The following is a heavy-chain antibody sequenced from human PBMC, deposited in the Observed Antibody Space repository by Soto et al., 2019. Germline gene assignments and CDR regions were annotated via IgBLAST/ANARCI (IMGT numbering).Heavy chain of an antibody. V-gene: IGHV4-59*01. Sequence: PSDTLSLNCTVSGGSISSYYWSWIRQPPGKGLEWIGYIYYSRSTNCNPSLKSRVTISVDTSKNQFSLKLSSVTAADTAGYYCARRRDYDILTGYYDSWGQGTLVTVSS. CDR1: GGSISSYY. J-gene: IGHJ4*02. CDR2: IYYSRST. CDR3: ARRRDYDILTGYYDS. D-gene: IGHD3-9*01.